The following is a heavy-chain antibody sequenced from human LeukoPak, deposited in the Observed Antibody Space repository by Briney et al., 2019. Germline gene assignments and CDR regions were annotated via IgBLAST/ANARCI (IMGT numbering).Heavy chain of an antibody. V-gene: IGHV5-51*01. Sequence: GESLKISCKGSGYSFTNYWIGWVRQMPGKGLEWMGIIYPDDSHTRYSPSFQGQVTFSADKSITTAYLQWSSLKASDTAMYYCARHWVGATYGSDYWGQGTLVTVSS. J-gene: IGHJ4*02. CDR1: GYSFTNYW. CDR3: ARHWVGATYGSDY. D-gene: IGHD1-26*01. CDR2: IYPDDSHT.